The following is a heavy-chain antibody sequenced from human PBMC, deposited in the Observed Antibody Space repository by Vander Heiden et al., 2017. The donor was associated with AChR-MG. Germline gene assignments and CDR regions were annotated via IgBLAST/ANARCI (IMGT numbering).Heavy chain of an antibody. CDR3: ARGGRQFSSSWLYYYYYYGMDV. J-gene: IGHJ6*02. Sequence: QVQLVQSGAEVKKPGASVKVSCKASGYTFTSYYMPWVGQAPGQGLEWMGIINPSGGSTSYAQKFQGRVTMTRETSTSAVYMELSSLRSEDTAVYYCARGGRQFSSSWLYYYYYYGMDVWGQGTTVTVSS. V-gene: IGHV1-46*03. CDR2: INPSGGST. D-gene: IGHD6-13*01. CDR1: GYTFTSYY.